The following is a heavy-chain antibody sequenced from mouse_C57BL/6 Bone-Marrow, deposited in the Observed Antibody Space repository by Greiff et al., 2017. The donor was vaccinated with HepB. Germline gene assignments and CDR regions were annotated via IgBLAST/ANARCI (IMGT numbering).Heavy chain of an antibody. CDR3: AREVLYYGNYLFDY. CDR2: IYPRSGNT. Sequence: VQLQESGAELARPGASVKLSCKASGYTFTSYGISWVKQRTGQGLEWIGEIYPRSGNTYYNEKFKGKATLTADKSSSTAYMELRSLTSEDSAVYFCAREVLYYGNYLFDYWGQGTTLTVSS. V-gene: IGHV1-81*01. J-gene: IGHJ2*01. CDR1: GYTFTSYG. D-gene: IGHD2-1*01.